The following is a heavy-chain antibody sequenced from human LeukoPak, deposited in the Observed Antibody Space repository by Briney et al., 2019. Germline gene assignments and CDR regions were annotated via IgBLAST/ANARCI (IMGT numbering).Heavy chain of an antibody. CDR1: GGSISSYY. CDR2: IYYSGST. D-gene: IGHD3-10*01. V-gene: IGHV4-59*01. Sequence: SETLSLTCTVSGGSISSYYWSWIRQPPGKGLEWIGYIYYSGSTNYNPSLKSRVTISEDTSKNQFSLKLSSVTAAGTAVYYCARSMVRGVTFDYWGQGTLVTVSS. J-gene: IGHJ4*02. CDR3: ARSMVRGVTFDY.